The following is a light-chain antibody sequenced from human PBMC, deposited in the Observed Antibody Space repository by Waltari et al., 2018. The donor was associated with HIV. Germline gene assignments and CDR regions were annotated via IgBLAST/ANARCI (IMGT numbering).Light chain of an antibody. CDR2: RND. V-gene: IGLV1-47*01. CDR3: ATWDDSLSAWL. Sequence: QSVLTQPPSASGTPGQRVTISRSGSSSNIGSNTVTWYQQPPRTPPRLIIPRNDQRPSGVSDRFSGSKSVTSASLAISGLRYDDEAEYFCATWDDSLSAWLFGGGTKVTVL. J-gene: IGLJ3*02. CDR1: SSNIGSNT.